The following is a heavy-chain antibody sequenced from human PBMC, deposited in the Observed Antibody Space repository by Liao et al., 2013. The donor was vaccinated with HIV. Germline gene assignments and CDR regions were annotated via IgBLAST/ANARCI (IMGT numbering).Heavy chain of an antibody. CDR3: ARTTSSLIGYFGH. CDR2: IYASGST. D-gene: IGHD3-22*01. V-gene: IGHV4-61*02. J-gene: IGHJ4*02. Sequence: QVQLQESGPGLVKPSQTLSLTCTVSGDSIRSDRYYWSWIRQPAGKGLEWIGRIYASGSTNFNPSLKSRVTMSVDTSKNQFSLKLSSVTAADTAVYYCARTTSSLIGYFGHWGQGILVTVSS. CDR1: GDSIRSDRYY.